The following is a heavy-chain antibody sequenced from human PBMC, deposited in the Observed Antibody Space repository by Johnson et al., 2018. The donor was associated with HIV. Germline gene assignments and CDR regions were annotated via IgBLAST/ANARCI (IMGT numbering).Heavy chain of an antibody. CDR3: AGMTTVTTVVAFDI. CDR2: INWNGGST. Sequence: VQLVESGGGVVRPGGSLRLSCAASGFTFDDYGMSWVRQAPGKGLEWVYGINWNGGSTGYADSVKGRFTISRDNAKNTLYRQMTSLRAEGTAVYYCAGMTTVTTVVAFDIWGQGTMVTVSS. V-gene: IGHV3-20*04. D-gene: IGHD4-11*01. J-gene: IGHJ3*02. CDR1: GFTFDDYG.